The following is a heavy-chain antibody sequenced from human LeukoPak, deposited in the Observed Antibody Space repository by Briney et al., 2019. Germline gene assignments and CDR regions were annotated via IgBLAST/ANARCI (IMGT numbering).Heavy chain of an antibody. D-gene: IGHD3-22*01. CDR1: GGSFSGYY. V-gene: IGHV4-34*01. CDR2: INHSGST. Sequence: PSETLSLTCAVYGGSFSGYYWSWIRQPPGKGLEWIGEINHSGSTNYNPSLKSRVTISVDTSKNQFSLKLSSVTAADTAVYYCARAYYYDSSDALDYWGRGTLVTVSS. J-gene: IGHJ4*02. CDR3: ARAYYYDSSDALDY.